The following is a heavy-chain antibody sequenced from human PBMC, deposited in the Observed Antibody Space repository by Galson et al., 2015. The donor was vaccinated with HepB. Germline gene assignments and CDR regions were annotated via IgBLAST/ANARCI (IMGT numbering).Heavy chain of an antibody. D-gene: IGHD6-19*01. J-gene: IGHJ5*02. CDR2: ISSSSTI. CDR3: ARVSAARPGIAVAS. V-gene: IGHV3-48*02. CDR1: GFTFSSYS. Sequence: SLRLSCAASGFTFSSYSMNWVRQAPGKGLEWVSYISSSSTIYYADSVKGRFTISRDNAKNSLYLQMNSLRDEDTAVYYCARVSAARPGIAVASWGQGTLVTVSS.